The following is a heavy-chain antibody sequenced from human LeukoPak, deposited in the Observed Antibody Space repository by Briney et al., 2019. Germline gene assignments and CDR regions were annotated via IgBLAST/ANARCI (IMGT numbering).Heavy chain of an antibody. Sequence: SETLSLTCAVYGGSFSGYSWSWIRQPPGKGLEWIGEINHSGSTNYNPSLKSRVTISVDTSKNQFSLKLSSVTAADTAMYYRARGRERGLGYWGQGTLVTVSS. CDR1: GGSFSGYS. J-gene: IGHJ4*02. D-gene: IGHD3-10*01. CDR3: ARGRERGLGY. CDR2: INHSGST. V-gene: IGHV4-34*01.